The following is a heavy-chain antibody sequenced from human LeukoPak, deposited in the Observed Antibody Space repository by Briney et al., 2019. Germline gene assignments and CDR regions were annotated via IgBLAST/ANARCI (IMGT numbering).Heavy chain of an antibody. CDR2: INPNSGGT. J-gene: IGHJ4*02. D-gene: IGHD3-10*01. Sequence: ASVKVSCKASGYTFTGYYMHWVRQAPGQGREWMGWINPNSGGTNYAQKFQGRVTMTRDTSISTAYMELSRLRSDDTAVYYCAKDISEWFGSLHGWGQGTLVTVSS. V-gene: IGHV1-2*02. CDR3: AKDISEWFGSLHG. CDR1: GYTFTGYY.